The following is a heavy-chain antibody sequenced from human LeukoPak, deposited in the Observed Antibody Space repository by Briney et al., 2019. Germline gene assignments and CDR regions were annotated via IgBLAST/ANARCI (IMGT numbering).Heavy chain of an antibody. J-gene: IGHJ4*02. Sequence: AASVTVSCKASGYSFTDKYMHWVRQAPGQGLEWMGWINPNSGGTNYAQKFQGRVTMTTDTSMSTAYMELSRLRSDDTAVYYCARVGVCSSTSCYDYWGQGTLVTVSS. CDR1: GYSFTDKY. CDR3: ARVGVCSSTSCYDY. V-gene: IGHV1-2*02. D-gene: IGHD2-2*01. CDR2: INPNSGGT.